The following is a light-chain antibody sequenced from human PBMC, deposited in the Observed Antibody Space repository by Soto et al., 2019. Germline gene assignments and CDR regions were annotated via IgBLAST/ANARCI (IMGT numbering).Light chain of an antibody. CDR3: QQYDNSPL. CDR1: QSVSRSY. Sequence: EIVLTQSPGTLSLSPGERATLSCRASQSVSRSYLAWYQQKPGQAPRLLIYGASSRATGIPDRFSGSRSGTDFTLTISKLEPDDFAVYYCQQYDNSPLFGPGTKVEIK. V-gene: IGKV3-20*01. CDR2: GAS. J-gene: IGKJ3*01.